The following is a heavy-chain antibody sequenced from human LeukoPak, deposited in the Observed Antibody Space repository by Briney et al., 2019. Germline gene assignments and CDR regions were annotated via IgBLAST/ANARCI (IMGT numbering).Heavy chain of an antibody. Sequence: GGSLRLSCAASGFTFDDYAMHWVRQAPGKGLEWVSGISRNSGSIGYADSVKGRFTISRDNAKNSLYLQMNSLRAEDTALYYCARALDSSGYYTYWYFDLWGRGTLVTVSS. V-gene: IGHV3-9*01. CDR1: GFTFDDYA. CDR2: ISRNSGSI. D-gene: IGHD3-22*01. CDR3: ARALDSSGYYTYWYFDL. J-gene: IGHJ2*01.